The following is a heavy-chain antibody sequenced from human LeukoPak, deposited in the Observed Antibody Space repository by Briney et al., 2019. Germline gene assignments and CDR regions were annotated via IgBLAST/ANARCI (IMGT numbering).Heavy chain of an antibody. Sequence: GGSLRLSCAASGFTFSSYSMNWVRQAPGKGLEWVSYISSSGSTIDYADSVKGRFTISRDNAKNSLYLQMNSLRAEDTAVYYCSRLRGYSCGYADYWGQGTLVTVSS. CDR1: GFTFSSYS. J-gene: IGHJ4*02. CDR2: ISSSGSTI. V-gene: IGHV3-48*04. CDR3: SRLRGYSCGYADY. D-gene: IGHD5-18*01.